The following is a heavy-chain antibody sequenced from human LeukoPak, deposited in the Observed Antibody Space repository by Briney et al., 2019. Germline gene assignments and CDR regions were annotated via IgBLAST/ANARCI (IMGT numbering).Heavy chain of an antibody. CDR2: INPNSSDT. CDR1: VYTFTGYY. V-gene: IGHV1-2*02. J-gene: IGHJ5*02. Sequence: ASVKVSCKASVYTFTGYYMHWVRQAPGQGLEWMGWINPNSSDTNYAQNIQGRVTMTSDTSISTAYMELSSLRSDDTAVYYCAPQVAGKYNWFDPWGQGTLVTVSS. D-gene: IGHD6-19*01. CDR3: APQVAGKYNWFDP.